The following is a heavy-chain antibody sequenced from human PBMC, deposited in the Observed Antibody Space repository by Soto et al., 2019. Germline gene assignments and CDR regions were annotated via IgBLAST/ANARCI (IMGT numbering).Heavy chain of an antibody. CDR3: ANSSKGYYFDY. CDR1: GFTFSSYA. J-gene: IGHJ4*02. V-gene: IGHV3-23*01. Sequence: GGSLRLSCAASGFTFSSYAMTWVRQAPGKGLEWVSRISASGGSTYYLDSVKGRFTISRDNSKNTLYLQMNSLRAEDTAVYYCANSSKGYYFDYWGQGTLVTVSS. CDR2: ISASGGST.